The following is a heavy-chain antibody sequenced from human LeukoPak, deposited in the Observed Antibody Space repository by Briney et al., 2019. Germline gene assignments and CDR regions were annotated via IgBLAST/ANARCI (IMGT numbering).Heavy chain of an antibody. CDR1: GYTFTSYD. V-gene: IGHV1-8*01. J-gene: IGHJ3*02. D-gene: IGHD2-15*01. CDR2: MNPNSGNT. Sequence: ASVKLSCKASGYTFTSYDINWVRQATGQGLEWMGWMNPNSGNTGYAQKFQGRVTMTRNTSISTAYMELSSLRSEDTAVYYCALTAATILGDAFDIWGQGTMVTVSS. CDR3: ALTAATILGDAFDI.